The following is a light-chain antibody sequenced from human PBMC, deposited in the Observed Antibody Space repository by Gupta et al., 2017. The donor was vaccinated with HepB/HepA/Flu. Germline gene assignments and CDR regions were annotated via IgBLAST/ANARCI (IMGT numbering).Light chain of an antibody. CDR2: GSS. CDR1: QSVKSSY. Sequence: EIVLTQSPGTLSLSPGERATLSCRASQSVKSSYLAWYQQKPGQAPRLLIYGSSSRAAGIPDRFSDSGSGTDFTLIISRLEPEDFAVYYCQQDSSSSFTFGHGTKVDIK. V-gene: IGKV3-20*01. CDR3: QQDSSSSFT. J-gene: IGKJ3*01.